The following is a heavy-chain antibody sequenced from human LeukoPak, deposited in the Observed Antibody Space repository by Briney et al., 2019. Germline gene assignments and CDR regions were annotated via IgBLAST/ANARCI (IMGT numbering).Heavy chain of an antibody. CDR2: ISAYNGNT. V-gene: IGHV1-18*01. J-gene: IGHJ4*02. Sequence: ALVKVSCKASGYTFTSYGISWVRQAPGQGLEWMGWISAYNGNTNYAQKLQGRVTMTTDTSTSTAYMELRSLRSDDTAVYYCARDHHYYDSSGYYHLIRSGVDYWGQGTLVTVSS. D-gene: IGHD3-22*01. CDR1: GYTFTSYG. CDR3: ARDHHYYDSSGYYHLIRSGVDY.